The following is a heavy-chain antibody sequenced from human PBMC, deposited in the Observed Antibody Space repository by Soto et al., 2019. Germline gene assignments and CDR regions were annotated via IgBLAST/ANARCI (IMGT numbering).Heavy chain of an antibody. Sequence: QVQLQESGPGLVKPSGTLSLTCAVSGGSISSSNWWSWVRQPPGKGPEWIGEIYHSGSTNYNPSLQSRVTISGDKATTKLSLKLSSVTAADTAVYYCARVAVAGTRFDYWGQGTLVTVSS. D-gene: IGHD6-19*01. CDR1: GGSISSSNW. CDR2: IYHSGST. CDR3: ARVAVAGTRFDY. V-gene: IGHV4-4*02. J-gene: IGHJ4*02.